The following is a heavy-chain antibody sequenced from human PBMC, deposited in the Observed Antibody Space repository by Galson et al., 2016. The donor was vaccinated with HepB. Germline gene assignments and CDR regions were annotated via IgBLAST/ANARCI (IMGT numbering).Heavy chain of an antibody. D-gene: IGHD3-10*01. V-gene: IGHV3-23*01. CDR1: GFTFTFYA. CDR3: AKYSGWGTRNFDY. CDR2: IAGIGGGI. Sequence: SLRLSCAASGFTFTFYAMTWVRQAPGKGLEWLSSIAGIGGGIYYADSVKGRFAISRDNSKNTLYLEMNNLRAEDTAAYYCAKYSGWGTRNFDYWGQGTLVTVSS. J-gene: IGHJ4*02.